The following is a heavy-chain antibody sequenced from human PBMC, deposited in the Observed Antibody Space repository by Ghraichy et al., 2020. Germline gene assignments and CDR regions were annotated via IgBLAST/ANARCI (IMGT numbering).Heavy chain of an antibody. CDR2: IYYSGST. J-gene: IGHJ4*02. CDR1: GGSISSYY. Sequence: SETLTLTCTVSGGSISSYYWSWIRQPPGKGLEWIGYIYYSGSTNYNPSLKSRVTISVDTSKNQFSLKLSSVTAADTAVYYCARDSQYGDYADYWGQGTLVTVSS. CDR3: ARDSQYGDYADY. D-gene: IGHD4-17*01. V-gene: IGHV4-59*01.